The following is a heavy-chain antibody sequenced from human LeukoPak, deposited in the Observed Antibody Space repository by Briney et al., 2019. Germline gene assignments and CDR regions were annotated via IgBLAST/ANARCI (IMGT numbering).Heavy chain of an antibody. CDR1: GYTFTSYA. J-gene: IGHJ4*02. Sequence: ASVTVSFTASGYTFTSYAMHWVRQAPGQRLEWMGWINAGNGNTKYSQKFQGRVTITRDTSASTAYMELSSLRSEDTAVYYCARDSNYYGSGSLDYWGQGTLVTVSS. V-gene: IGHV1-3*01. CDR3: ARDSNYYGSGSLDY. D-gene: IGHD3-10*01. CDR2: INAGNGNT.